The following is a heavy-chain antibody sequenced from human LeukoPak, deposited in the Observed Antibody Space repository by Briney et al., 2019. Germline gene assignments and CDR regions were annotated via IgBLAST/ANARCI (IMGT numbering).Heavy chain of an antibody. CDR1: GGSVSSGGYY. J-gene: IGHJ4*02. D-gene: IGHD1-7*01. CDR2: IYNSGST. V-gene: IGHV4-61*08. Sequence: TSETLSLTCTVSGGSVSSGGYYWSWIRQPPGKGLEWIGYIYNSGSTIYNPSLKSRATISADTSKNQFSLQLSSVTAADTAVYYCVRDRELNYWGQGTLVTVSS. CDR3: VRDRELNY.